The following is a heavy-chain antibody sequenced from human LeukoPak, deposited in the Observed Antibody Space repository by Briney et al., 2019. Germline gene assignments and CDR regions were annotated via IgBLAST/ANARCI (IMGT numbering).Heavy chain of an antibody. V-gene: IGHV4-59*08. CDR2: ISYSGST. Sequence: SETLSLTCTVSGGSINGYYWSWIRQPPGKGLEGIDYISYSGSTNYNPSLKSRVTMSVDTSKNQFSLRLSSVTAADTAVYYCARHGSSYSFDCWGQGTLVTVSS. J-gene: IGHJ4*02. CDR1: GGSINGYY. D-gene: IGHD6-13*01. CDR3: ARHGSSYSFDC.